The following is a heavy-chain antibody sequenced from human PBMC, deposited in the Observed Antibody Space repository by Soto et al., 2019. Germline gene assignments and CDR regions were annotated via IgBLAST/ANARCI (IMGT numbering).Heavy chain of an antibody. V-gene: IGHV4-30-4*01. D-gene: IGHD3-10*01. CDR1: GGSISSGDYY. CDR2: IYYSGST. J-gene: IGHJ4*02. Sequence: SETLSLTCTVSGGSISSGDYYWRWIRQPPGKGLEWIGYIYYSGSTYYNPSLKSRVTISVDTSKNQFSLKLSSVTAADTAVYYCARVGGFGATTIDYWGQGTLVTVS. CDR3: ARVGGFGATTIDY.